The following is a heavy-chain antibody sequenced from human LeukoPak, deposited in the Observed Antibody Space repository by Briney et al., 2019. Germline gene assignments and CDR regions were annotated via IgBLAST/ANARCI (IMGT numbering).Heavy chain of an antibody. Sequence: ASVKVSCKASGYTFTSYGISWVRQAPGQGLEWMGWISADNVNTKYAQKFQGRVTMTTDTSTSTAYMELSSLTSDDTAVYYCARGFRFDYGDYLEWFDPWGQGTLVTASS. D-gene: IGHD4-17*01. CDR3: ARGFRFDYGDYLEWFDP. CDR2: ISADNVNT. J-gene: IGHJ5*02. CDR1: GYTFTSYG. V-gene: IGHV1-18*04.